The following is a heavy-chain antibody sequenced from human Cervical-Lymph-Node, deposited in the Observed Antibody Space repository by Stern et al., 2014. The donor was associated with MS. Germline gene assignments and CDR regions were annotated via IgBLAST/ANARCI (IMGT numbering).Heavy chain of an antibody. CDR2: IYYSGST. Sequence: QVQLQESGPGLVKPSETLSLTCSVSGGSINRISYYWGWIRQPPGKSLEWIGGIYYSGSTYYNPSLKGRATIHVDTPKNEFSLKLSSVTAADTAIYYCARLRGSSGYYRGSFDYWGQGTLVTVSS. CDR1: GGSINRISYY. J-gene: IGHJ4*02. V-gene: IGHV4-39*01. D-gene: IGHD6-19*01. CDR3: ARLRGSSGYYRGSFDY.